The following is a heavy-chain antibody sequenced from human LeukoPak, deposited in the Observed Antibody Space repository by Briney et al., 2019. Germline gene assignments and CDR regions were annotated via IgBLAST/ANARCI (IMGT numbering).Heavy chain of an antibody. CDR1: GGSISSSSYY. CDR3: AREGRFTTMVRGVPIYYYYYGMDV. Sequence: SVTLSLTCTVSGGSISSSSYYWGWIRQPPEKGLEWIGSIYYSGSTYYNPSLKSRVTISVDTSKNQFSLKLSSVTAADTAVYYCAREGRFTTMVRGVPIYYYYYGMDVWGQGTTVTVSS. D-gene: IGHD3-10*01. V-gene: IGHV4-39*02. CDR2: IYYSGST. J-gene: IGHJ6*02.